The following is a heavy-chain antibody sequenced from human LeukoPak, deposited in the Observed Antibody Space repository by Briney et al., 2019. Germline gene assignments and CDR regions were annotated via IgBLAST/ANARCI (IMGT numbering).Heavy chain of an antibody. Sequence: PSETLSLTCTVSGGSISSYYWSWIRQPPGKGLEWIGYIYYSGGTNYNPSLKSRVTISVDTSKNQFSLKLSSVTAADTAVYYCARAIDYSNIYYYYYYMDVWGKGTTVTVSS. CDR2: IYYSGGT. CDR3: ARAIDYSNIYYYYYYMDV. J-gene: IGHJ6*03. D-gene: IGHD4-11*01. CDR1: GGSISSYY. V-gene: IGHV4-59*01.